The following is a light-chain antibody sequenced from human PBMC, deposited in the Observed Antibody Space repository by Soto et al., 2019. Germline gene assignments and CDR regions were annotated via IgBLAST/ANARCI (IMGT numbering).Light chain of an antibody. J-gene: IGLJ2*01. CDR3: GADHGSGSNFVV. V-gene: IGLV9-49*01. CDR2: VGTGGIVG. Sequence: QLVLTQPPSASASLGASVTLTCTLSSGYSNYKVDWYQQSPGKGPRFVMRVGTGGIVGSKGDGIPDRFSVLGSGLNRYLTIKNIQEEDESDYHCGADHGSGSNFVVFGGGTKVTVL. CDR1: SGYSNYK.